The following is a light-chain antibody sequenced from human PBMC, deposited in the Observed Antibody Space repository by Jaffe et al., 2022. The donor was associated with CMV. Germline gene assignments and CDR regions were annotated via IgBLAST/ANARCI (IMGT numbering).Light chain of an antibody. CDR2: EVS. CDR3: SSYTTTSTLV. CDR1: SNDVGTYNR. V-gene: IGLV2-18*02. Sequence: QSALTQPPSVSGSPGQSVIISCTGTSNDVGTYNRVSWYQQPPGTAPKLMIYEVSNRPSGVPDRFSGSKSGNTASLTISGLQAEDEADYYCSSYTTTSTLVFGGGTKLTVL. J-gene: IGLJ2*01.